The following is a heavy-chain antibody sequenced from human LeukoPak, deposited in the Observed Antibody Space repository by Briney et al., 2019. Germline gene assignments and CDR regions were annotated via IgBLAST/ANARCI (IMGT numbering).Heavy chain of an antibody. V-gene: IGHV4-4*02. CDR3: GKTDIYFNPTDS. D-gene: IGHD3-9*01. J-gene: IGHJ4*02. Sequence: PSETLSLTCGVSGVSISSSEWWIWVRQPPGQGLGWIGEIHRDGRTRYNPSLKSRVTMSIDYSKNQFSLKVNSVTAADTAVYYCGKTDIYFNPTDSWGPGSLVTVSS. CDR2: IHRDGRT. CDR1: GVSISSSEW.